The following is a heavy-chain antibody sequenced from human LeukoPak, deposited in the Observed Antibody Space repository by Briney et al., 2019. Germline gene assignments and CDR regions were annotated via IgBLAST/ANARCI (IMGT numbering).Heavy chain of an antibody. J-gene: IGHJ3*02. Sequence: HPGGSLRLSCAASGFTFSNYAMHWVRQAPGEGLEWVAVISRDGTDNYYADSVKGRLTISRDNSQSTLYLHMSSLSNEDTALYYCARAIRAPGTPENAFDIWGQGTMVTVSS. D-gene: IGHD6-13*01. CDR1: GFTFSNYA. CDR3: ARAIRAPGTPENAFDI. CDR2: ISRDGTDN. V-gene: IGHV3-30*04.